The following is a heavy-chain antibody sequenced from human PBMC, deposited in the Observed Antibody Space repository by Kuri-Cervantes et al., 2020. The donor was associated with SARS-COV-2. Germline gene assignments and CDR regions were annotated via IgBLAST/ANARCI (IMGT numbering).Heavy chain of an antibody. CDR2: LGDTGAST. V-gene: IGHV3-23*01. CDR3: ARGVGADAFDI. D-gene: IGHD3-16*01. J-gene: IGHJ3*02. CDR1: GFTSRNYA. Sequence: GGSLRLSCVASGFTSRNYAMSWVRQAPGKGLEWVSSLGDTGASTYYADSVQGRFTVSRDNSKNSLYLQMNSLRDEDTAVYYCARGVGADAFDIWGQGTMVTVSS.